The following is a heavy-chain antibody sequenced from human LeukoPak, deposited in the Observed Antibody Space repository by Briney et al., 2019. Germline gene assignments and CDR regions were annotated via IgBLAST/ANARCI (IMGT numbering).Heavy chain of an antibody. J-gene: IGHJ4*02. CDR1: GFTFSDYA. Sequence: GGSLRLSCTGSGFTFSDYAMHWVRQAPGKGLEGVAVISYDGRKEYYEDSVKGRFSISRDNSKNMLFLQMDSLRGEDTALYYCAKEVIPEWSDMWCGELFDSWGQGTLVSVSS. V-gene: IGHV3-30*04. CDR3: AKEVIPEWSDMWCGELFDS. D-gene: IGHD3-10*01. CDR2: ISYDGRKE.